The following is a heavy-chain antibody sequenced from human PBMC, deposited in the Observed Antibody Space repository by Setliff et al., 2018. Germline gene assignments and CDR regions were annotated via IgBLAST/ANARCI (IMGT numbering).Heavy chain of an antibody. J-gene: IGHJ4*02. Sequence: PSETLSLTCAVSSGSISTDPYFWTWIRQHPVKGLEWIGYISYSGRTSYNPSLYSRIAVSLDRSKNQFSLQLTPVPAADTAMYYCARVAYPNGGSCRYFDTWGQGTLVTVSS. V-gene: IGHV4-31*11. CDR1: SGSISTDPYF. CDR2: ISYSGRT. CDR3: ARVAYPNGGSCRYFDT. D-gene: IGHD2-15*01.